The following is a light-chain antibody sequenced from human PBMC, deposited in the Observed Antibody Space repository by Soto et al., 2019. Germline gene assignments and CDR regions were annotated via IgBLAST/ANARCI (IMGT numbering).Light chain of an antibody. Sequence: EIVLTQSPGTLSLSPGERATLSCRASQSVSSSYLAWYQQKPGQAPRLLIYGVSSRATGIPDRFSGSGSGTDFTLTISRLEPEDLAVYYCQQYGSSSLTFGGGTKVDIK. CDR3: QQYGSSSLT. V-gene: IGKV3-20*01. CDR1: QSVSSSY. J-gene: IGKJ4*01. CDR2: GVS.